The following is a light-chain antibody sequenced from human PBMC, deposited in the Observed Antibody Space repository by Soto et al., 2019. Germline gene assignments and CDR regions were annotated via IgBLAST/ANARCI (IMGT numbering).Light chain of an antibody. Sequence: IFLTHALATRSFSPPQTATLSCRPSQSVSSHSVAWYQQKPAQAPSLLIHAASRRAPGLPDRFSGSGSGTDFTLTLSRLAPDAFPVYYCQQYTHWPPPIPSRHGTRLEIK. V-gene: IGKV3D-20*02. CDR1: QSVSSHS. J-gene: IGKJ5*01. CDR2: AAS. CDR3: QQYTHWPPPIP.